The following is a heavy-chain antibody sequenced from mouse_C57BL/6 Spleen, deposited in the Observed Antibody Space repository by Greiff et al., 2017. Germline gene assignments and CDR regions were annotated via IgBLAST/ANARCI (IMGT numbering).Heavy chain of an antibody. V-gene: IGHV1-15*01. CDR1: GYTFTDYE. CDR2: IDPDTGGT. J-gene: IGHJ3*01. Sequence: VQLQQSGAELVRPGASVTLSCKASGYTFTDYEMHWVKQTPVHGLEWIGAIDPDTGGTAYNQTFKGKAILTADKSSSTAYMELRSLTSEDSAVYYCASHRFAYWGQGTLVTVSA. CDR3: ASHRFAY.